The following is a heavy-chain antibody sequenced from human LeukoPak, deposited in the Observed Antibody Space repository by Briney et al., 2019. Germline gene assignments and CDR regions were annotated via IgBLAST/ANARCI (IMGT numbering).Heavy chain of an antibody. J-gene: IGHJ3*02. V-gene: IGHV3-73*01. CDR3: ALYCSGGSCYSMGGAFDI. D-gene: IGHD2-15*01. Sequence: GGSLKLSCAASGFTFSGSAMHWVRQASGKGLEWVGRIRSKANSYATAYAASVKGRFTISRDDSKNTAYLQMNSLKTEDTAVYYCALYCSGGSCYSMGGAFDIWGQGTVVTVSS. CDR2: IRSKANSYAT. CDR1: GFTFSGSA.